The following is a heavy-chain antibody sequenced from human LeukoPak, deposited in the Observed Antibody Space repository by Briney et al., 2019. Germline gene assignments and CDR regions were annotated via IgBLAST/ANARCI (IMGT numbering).Heavy chain of an antibody. CDR3: ARETLGYCSGGSCYLRDYYYYYMDV. J-gene: IGHJ6*03. Sequence: SETLSLTCTVSGGSISSGSYYWSWIRQPAGKGLEWIGRIYTSGSTNYNPSLKSRVTISVDTSKNQFSLKLSSVTAADTAVYYCARETLGYCSGGSCYLRDYYYYYMDVWGKGTTVTISS. CDR2: IYTSGST. CDR1: GGSISSGSYY. V-gene: IGHV4-61*02. D-gene: IGHD2-15*01.